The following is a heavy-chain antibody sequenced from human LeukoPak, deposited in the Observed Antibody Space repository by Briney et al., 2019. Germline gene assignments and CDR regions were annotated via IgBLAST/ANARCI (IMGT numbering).Heavy chain of an antibody. D-gene: IGHD4-11*01. J-gene: IGHJ6*03. CDR2: INPNSGGT. V-gene: IGHV1-2*02. CDR3: ARGAWGTTVTTPPYYHMDV. CDR1: GYTSTGYY. Sequence: ASVKVSCKASGYTSTGYYMHWVRQAPGQGLEWMGWINPNSGGTNYAQKFQGRVTMTRDTSISTAYMELSRLRSDDTAVYYCARGAWGTTVTTPPYYHMDVWGKGTTVTVSS.